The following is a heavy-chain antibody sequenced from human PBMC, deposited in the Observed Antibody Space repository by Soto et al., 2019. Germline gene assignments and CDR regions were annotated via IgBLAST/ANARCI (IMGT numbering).Heavy chain of an antibody. CDR3: ARDRSGSPDS. V-gene: IGHV1-69*08. CDR2: IIPILGIA. D-gene: IGHD2-15*01. Sequence: QVQLVQSGAEVKKPGSSVKVSCKASGGTFSSYTISWVRQAPGQGLEWMGRIIPILGIANYAQKCQGRGTITADKSTSTAYMELSRLRSEDTAVYYCARDRSGSPDSWGQGTLVTVSS. J-gene: IGHJ5*01. CDR1: GGTFSSYT.